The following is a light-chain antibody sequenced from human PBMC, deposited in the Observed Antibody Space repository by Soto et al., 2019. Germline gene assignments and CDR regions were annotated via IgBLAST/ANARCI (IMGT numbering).Light chain of an antibody. J-gene: IGLJ1*01. CDR3: SSYAYSNTLYV. V-gene: IGLV2-8*01. CDR2: EVS. CDR1: SSDVGGYNY. Sequence: QSALTQPPSASGSPGQSVTISCTGTSSDVGGYNYVSWYQQHPGKAPKLMIYEVSKRPSGVPDRFSGSKSGNTASLTVSGLQAEDEADYYCSSYAYSNTLYVFGTGTKLTVL.